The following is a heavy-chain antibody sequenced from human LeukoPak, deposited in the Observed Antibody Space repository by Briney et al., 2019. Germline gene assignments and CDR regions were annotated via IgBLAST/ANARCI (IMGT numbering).Heavy chain of an antibody. J-gene: IGHJ4*02. CDR2: IDPNSGGT. CDR1: GYTFTGYY. Sequence: ASVKVSCKASGYTFTGYYMHWVRQAPGQGLEWMGWIDPNSGGTNYAQKFQGRVTMTRDTSISTAYMELSRLRSDDTAVYYCAREWGLAGEYYDILTGYLYYWGQGTLVTVSS. V-gene: IGHV1-2*02. D-gene: IGHD3-9*01. CDR3: AREWGLAGEYYDILTGYLYY.